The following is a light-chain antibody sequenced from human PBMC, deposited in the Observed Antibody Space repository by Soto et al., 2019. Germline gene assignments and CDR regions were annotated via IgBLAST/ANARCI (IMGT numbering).Light chain of an antibody. J-gene: IGLJ2*01. Sequence: SYELTQPPSVSVAPRKTASISCGGNDIGSKGVHWYQQKPGQAPVLVIYSDTDLPPVITERFSGSNSANLATLTISRVEAGDEADYYCQVWDSGSAHVVFGGGTKVTVL. CDR2: SDT. V-gene: IGLV3-21*01. CDR1: DIGSKG. CDR3: QVWDSGSAHVV.